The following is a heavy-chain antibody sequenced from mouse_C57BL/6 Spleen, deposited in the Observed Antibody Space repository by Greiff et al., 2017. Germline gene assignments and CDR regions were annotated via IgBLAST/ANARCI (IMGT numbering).Heavy chain of an antibody. CDR1: GFTFSDYG. CDR3: AREEDYYGNYGSFDV. CDR2: ISSGSSTI. J-gene: IGHJ1*03. Sequence: EVQLVESGGGLVKPGGSLKLSCAASGFTFSDYGMHWVRQAPEKGLEWVAYISSGSSTIYYADTVKGRFTISRDNAKNTLFLQMTSLRSEDTAMYYCAREEDYYGNYGSFDVWGTGTTVTVSS. D-gene: IGHD2-1*01. V-gene: IGHV5-17*01.